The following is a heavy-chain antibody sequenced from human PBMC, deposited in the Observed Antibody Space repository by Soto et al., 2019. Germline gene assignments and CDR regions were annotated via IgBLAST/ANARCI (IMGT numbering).Heavy chain of an antibody. J-gene: IGHJ4*02. Sequence: GGSLRLSCASSGFTFSSCSMNWVRQAPGKGLEWVSFISGSGDTKYCADSVKGRFTISRDNAKNSLYLQMSSLRDEDTAVYYCAKYCSSDVCFDYWGQGTLVTVSS. CDR3: AKYCSSDVCFDY. CDR1: GFTFSSCS. D-gene: IGHD2-8*01. CDR2: ISGSGDTK. V-gene: IGHV3-48*02.